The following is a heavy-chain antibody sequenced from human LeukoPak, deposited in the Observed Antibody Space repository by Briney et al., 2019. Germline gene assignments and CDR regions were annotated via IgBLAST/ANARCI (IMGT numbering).Heavy chain of an antibody. Sequence: SETLSLTCTVSGGSISSSSYYWGWIRQPPGKGLEWIGSIYYSGSTYYNPSLKSRVTISVDTSKNQFSLKLSSVTAADTAVYYCARRLAAAAGRWFDPWGQGTLVAVSS. CDR3: ARRLAAAAGRWFDP. V-gene: IGHV4-39*01. CDR2: IYYSGST. CDR1: GGSISSSSYY. D-gene: IGHD6-13*01. J-gene: IGHJ5*02.